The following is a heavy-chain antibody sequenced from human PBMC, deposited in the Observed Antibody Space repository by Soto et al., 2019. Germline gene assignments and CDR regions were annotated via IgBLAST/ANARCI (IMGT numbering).Heavy chain of an antibody. D-gene: IGHD3-9*01. Sequence: GGSLRLSCAASGFTFSSYGMHWVRQAPGKGLEWVAVIWYDGSNKYYADSVKGRFTISRDNSKNTLYLQMNSLRADDTAVYYCARVGFRSRQLRYFDWLSLRDPGYYYYMDVWGKGTTVTVSS. CDR1: GFTFSSYG. V-gene: IGHV3-33*01. J-gene: IGHJ6*03. CDR3: ARVGFRSRQLRYFDWLSLRDPGYYYYMDV. CDR2: IWYDGSNK.